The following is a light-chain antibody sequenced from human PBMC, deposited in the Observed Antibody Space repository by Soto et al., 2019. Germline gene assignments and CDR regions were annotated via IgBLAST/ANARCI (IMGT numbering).Light chain of an antibody. V-gene: IGKV1-39*01. Sequence: DIEITQTQSSLSASVGDRVNITCRASQSISSYLNWYQQKPGKAPKLLIYAASSLQSGVPSRFSGSGSGTDFTLTISSLQPEDFATYYCQQSYSTPYTFGQGTKVDIK. CDR2: AAS. J-gene: IGKJ2*01. CDR3: QQSYSTPYT. CDR1: QSISSY.